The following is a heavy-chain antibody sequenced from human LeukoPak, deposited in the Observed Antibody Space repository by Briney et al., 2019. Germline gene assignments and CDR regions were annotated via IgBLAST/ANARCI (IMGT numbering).Heavy chain of an antibody. Sequence: PGRSLRLSCAASGFTFSSYGMRWVRQAPGKGLEWVAVISYDGSNKYYADSVKGRFTISRDNSKNTLYLQMNSLRAEDTAVYYCAKDGAPYGGNVHVDYWGQGTLVTVSS. D-gene: IGHD4-23*01. J-gene: IGHJ4*02. CDR2: ISYDGSNK. CDR1: GFTFSSYG. CDR3: AKDGAPYGGNVHVDY. V-gene: IGHV3-30*18.